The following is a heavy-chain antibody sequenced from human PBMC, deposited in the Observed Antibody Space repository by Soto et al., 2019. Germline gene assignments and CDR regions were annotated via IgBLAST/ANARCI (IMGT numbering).Heavy chain of an antibody. V-gene: IGHV1-8*01. J-gene: IGHJ6*02. CDR1: GYTFTSYD. Sequence: QVQLVQSGAEVKKPGASVKVSCKASGYTFTSYDINWVRQATGQGLEWMGWMNPNRGNTGYAQKFQGRVTMTRNTYISTAYMELSSLRSEGTAVYYCARKGESTSSHSMDVWGQETTVTVSS. CDR3: ARKGESTSSHSMDV. CDR2: MNPNRGNT. D-gene: IGHD2-2*01.